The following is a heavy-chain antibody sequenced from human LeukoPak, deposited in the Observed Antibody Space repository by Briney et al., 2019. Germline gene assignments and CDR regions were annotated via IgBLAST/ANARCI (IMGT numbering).Heavy chain of an antibody. J-gene: IGHJ4*02. CDR2: IYYSGST. CDR3: ARDRGPTGLFDY. Sequence: SETLSLTRTVSGGSISSSSYYWGWIRQPPGKGLEWIGSIYYSGSTYYNPSLKSRVTISVDTSKNQFSLKLSSVTAADTAVYYCARDRGPTGLFDYWGQGALVTVSS. D-gene: IGHD1-1*01. V-gene: IGHV4-39*07. CDR1: GGSISSSSYY.